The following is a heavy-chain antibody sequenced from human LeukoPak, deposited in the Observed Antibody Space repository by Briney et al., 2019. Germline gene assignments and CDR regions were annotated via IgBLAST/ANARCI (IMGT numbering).Heavy chain of an antibody. Sequence: GGSLRLSCAASGFTFSNYAMHWVRQGLVKGLESMAVVSHDGIQTYYADSVKGRFTVSRDNSKNTLYLQMNSLRAEDTAVYYCARRSGSYWGYAFDIWGQGTMVTVSS. CDR3: ARRSGSYWGYAFDI. CDR2: VSHDGIQT. J-gene: IGHJ3*02. V-gene: IGHV3-30-3*01. CDR1: GFTFSNYA. D-gene: IGHD1-26*01.